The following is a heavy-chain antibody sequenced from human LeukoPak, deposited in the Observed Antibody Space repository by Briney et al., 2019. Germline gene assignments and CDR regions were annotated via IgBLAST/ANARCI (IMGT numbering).Heavy chain of an antibody. CDR3: ARDGYSSSSNWFDP. V-gene: IGHV3-66*01. J-gene: IGHJ5*02. D-gene: IGHD6-13*01. CDR1: GFTVSSNY. Sequence: GGSLRLSCVASGFTVSSNYMSWVRQAPGKGLEWVSVIYSGGSTYYADSVKGRFTISRDNSKNTLYLQMNSLRAEDTAVYYCARDGYSSSSNWFDPWGQGTLVTVSS. CDR2: IYSGGST.